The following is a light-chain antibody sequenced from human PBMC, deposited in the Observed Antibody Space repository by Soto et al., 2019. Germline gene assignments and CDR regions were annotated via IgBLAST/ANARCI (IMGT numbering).Light chain of an antibody. CDR3: SSYSTSSVV. V-gene: IGLV2-14*01. J-gene: IGLJ3*02. Sequence: QSALTQPASVSGSPGQSITISCTGTSSDVGGYSYVSWYQQHPGKAPKLMIYDVSNRPSGVSNRFSGSKSGNTASLTISGLQAEDEDDYYCSSYSTSSVVFGGGTKVTVL. CDR1: SSDVGGYSY. CDR2: DVS.